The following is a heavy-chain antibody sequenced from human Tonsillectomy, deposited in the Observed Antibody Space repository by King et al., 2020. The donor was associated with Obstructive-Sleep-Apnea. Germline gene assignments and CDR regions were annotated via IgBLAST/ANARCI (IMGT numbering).Heavy chain of an antibody. D-gene: IGHD5-12*01. CDR1: GFTFSSYS. CDR2: ISSSSSYI. CDR3: ARGSGYAPVGATLYS. V-gene: IGHV3-21*01. J-gene: IGHJ4*02. Sequence: VQLVESGGGLVKPGGSLRLSCAASGFTFSSYSMNWVRQAPGKGLEWVSSISSSSSYIYYADSVKGRFTISRDNAKNSLYLQKNSLRAENTAVYYCARGSGYAPVGATLYSWGQGTLVTVSS.